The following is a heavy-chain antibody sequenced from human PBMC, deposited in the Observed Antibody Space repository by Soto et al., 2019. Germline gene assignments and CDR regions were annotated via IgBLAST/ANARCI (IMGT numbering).Heavy chain of an antibody. V-gene: IGHV4-39*01. CDR3: ARLGSSGWYQGSYFDY. CDR1: GGSITRNNHF. CDR2: IQYGGTT. Sequence: SETLSLTCTVSGGSITRNNHFWGWIRQSPGKGLEWIGSIQYGGTTNYNQSLKSRVIMSAETSKNQFSLMMNYVTAADTAVYYCARLGSSGWYQGSYFDYWGQGTLVTVSS. J-gene: IGHJ4*02. D-gene: IGHD6-19*01.